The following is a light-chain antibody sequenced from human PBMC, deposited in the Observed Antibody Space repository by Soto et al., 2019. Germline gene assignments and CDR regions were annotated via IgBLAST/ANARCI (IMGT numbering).Light chain of an antibody. CDR1: QSVLYSSNNKNY. V-gene: IGKV4-1*01. J-gene: IGKJ1*01. Sequence: DIVMTQSPDSLAVSLGERATINCKSSQSVLYSSNNKNYLAWYQQKPGQPPKLLIYWASTREAGVPDRVSGSGSGTDSTLTITSLQAEDVAVYYCQQYYSTPRTFGQGTKVEIK. CDR2: WAS. CDR3: QQYYSTPRT.